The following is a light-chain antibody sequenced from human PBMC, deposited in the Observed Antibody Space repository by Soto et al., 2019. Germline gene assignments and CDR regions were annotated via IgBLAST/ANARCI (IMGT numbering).Light chain of an antibody. J-gene: IGKJ2*01. CDR3: QQTYSTPYT. CDR2: TSG. CDR1: QRITTY. V-gene: IGKV1-39*01. Sequence: IQMTQSPSSLSASLGDRVTITCRASQRITTYLNWYQQKPGNAPKLLITTSGTLQRGVPSRFSGSGSGTYFTLTITSLQREDFATYFCQQTYSTPYTFGQGTKLEIK.